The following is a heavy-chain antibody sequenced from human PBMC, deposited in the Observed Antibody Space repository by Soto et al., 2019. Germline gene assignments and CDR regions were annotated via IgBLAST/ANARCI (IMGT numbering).Heavy chain of an antibody. CDR1: GFSLSTSGVA. J-gene: IGHJ4*02. D-gene: IGHD3-22*01. CDR3: ARLRTYYYDRSDPYYFDY. V-gene: IGHV2-5*02. CDR2: IYWDDDK. Sequence: QITLKESGPTLVKPTQTLTLTCTLSGFSLSTSGVAVGWIRQPPGKALEWLALIYWDDDKHYSPSRKSRLTVTKDTSKNQVVPTMTNMDPVDTATYYCARLRTYYYDRSDPYYFDYWGQGTLVTVSS.